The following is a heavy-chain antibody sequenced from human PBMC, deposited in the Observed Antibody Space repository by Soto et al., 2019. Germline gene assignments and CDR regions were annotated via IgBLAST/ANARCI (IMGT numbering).Heavy chain of an antibody. D-gene: IGHD3-3*01. V-gene: IGHV1-69*01. CDR3: XXXXXXXYYDFWSGHNHYYYYYMDV. J-gene: IGHJ6*03. CDR1: GGTFSSYA. CDR2: IIPIFGTA. Sequence: QVQLVQSGAEVKKPGSSVKVSCKASGGTFSSYAISWVRQAPGQGLEWMGGIIPIFGTANYAQKFQGRVTITXXXXXXXXXXXXXXXXXXXXXXXXXXXXXXXXYYDFWSGHNHYYYYYMDVWGKGTTVTVSS.